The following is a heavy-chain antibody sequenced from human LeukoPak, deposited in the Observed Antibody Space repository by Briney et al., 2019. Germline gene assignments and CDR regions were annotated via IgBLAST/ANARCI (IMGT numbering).Heavy chain of an antibody. J-gene: IGHJ3*02. D-gene: IGHD2-2*01. Sequence: GGSLRLSCAASGFTFSSYGMHWVRQAPGKGLEWVAVIWYDGSNKYYADSVKGRFTISRDNSKNTLYLQMNSLRAEDTAVYYCAAEGYCSSASCQDAFDIWGQGTMVTVSS. CDR2: IWYDGSNK. CDR3: AAEGYCSSASCQDAFDI. V-gene: IGHV3-33*01. CDR1: GFTFSSYG.